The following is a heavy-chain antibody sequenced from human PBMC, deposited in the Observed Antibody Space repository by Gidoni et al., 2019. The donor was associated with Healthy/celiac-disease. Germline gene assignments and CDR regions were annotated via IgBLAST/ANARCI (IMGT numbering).Heavy chain of an antibody. Sequence: QVQLVQSGAEVKKPGASVKVSCKASGDTFTSYGISWVRQAPGQGLEWMGWIRAYNGNTNYAQKLQGRVTMTTDTSTSTAYIELRSLRSDDTAVYYCARDLELFMVRGEDAFDIWGQGTMVTVSS. V-gene: IGHV1-18*01. CDR2: IRAYNGNT. D-gene: IGHD3-10*01. CDR1: GDTFTSYG. J-gene: IGHJ3*02. CDR3: ARDLELFMVRGEDAFDI.